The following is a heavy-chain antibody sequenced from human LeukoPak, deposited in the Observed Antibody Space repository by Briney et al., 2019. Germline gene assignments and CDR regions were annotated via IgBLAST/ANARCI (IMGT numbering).Heavy chain of an antibody. CDR3: ARHVYVAAAPDY. D-gene: IGHD6-13*01. V-gene: IGHV4-39*01. J-gene: IGHJ4*02. CDR1: GGSISSSSYY. CDR2: IYYSGST. Sequence: SETLSLTCTVSGGSISSSSYYWGWIRQPPGKGLEWIGSIYYSGSTYYNPSLKSRVTMSVDTSKNQFSLKLSSVTAADTAVYYCARHVYVAAAPDYWGQGTLVTVSS.